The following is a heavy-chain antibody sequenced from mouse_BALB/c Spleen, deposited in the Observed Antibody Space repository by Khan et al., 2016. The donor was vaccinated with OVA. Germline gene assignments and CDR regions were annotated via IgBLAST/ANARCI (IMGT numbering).Heavy chain of an antibody. CDR2: IYPGNSDT. D-gene: IGHD2-1*01. Sequence: VQLQQSGTVLARPGASVKMSCKASGYTFTSYWMHWVKQRPGQGLEWIGAIYPGNSDTNYNQKFKGKAKLTAVTSTSTAYMELNSLTNEDSVVDYCTRNSFGNYESWDYWGQGTTLTVSS. CDR3: TRNSFGNYESWDY. V-gene: IGHV1-5*01. CDR1: GYTFTSYW. J-gene: IGHJ2*01.